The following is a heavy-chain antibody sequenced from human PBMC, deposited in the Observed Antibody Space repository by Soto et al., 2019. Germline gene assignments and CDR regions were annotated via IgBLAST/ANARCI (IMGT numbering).Heavy chain of an antibody. J-gene: IGHJ5*02. CDR1: GYTFTSYG. D-gene: IGHD2-2*01. CDR2: ISAYNGNT. Sequence: QVRLVQSGAEVKKPGASVKVSCKASGYTFTSYGISWVRQAPGQGLEWMGWISAYNGNTNYAQKLQGRVTMTTDTSTSTAYMELRSLRSDDTAVYYCARDILEGVPAAISWFDPWGQGTLVTVSS. V-gene: IGHV1-18*01. CDR3: ARDILEGVPAAISWFDP.